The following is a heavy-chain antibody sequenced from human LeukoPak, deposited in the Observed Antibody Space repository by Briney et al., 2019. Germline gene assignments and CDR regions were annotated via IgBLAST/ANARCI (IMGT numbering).Heavy chain of an antibody. CDR2: INTNTGNP. CDR3: ARLSHSSSSDLRY. J-gene: IGHJ4*02. CDR1: GYTFTSYV. Sequence: ASVKVSCKASGYTFTSYVMNWVRQAPGQGLEWMGWINTNTGNPTYAQGFTGRFVFSLDTSVSTAYLQIRNLKAEDTAVYYCARLSHSSSSDLRYWGQGTLVTVSS. V-gene: IGHV7-4-1*02. D-gene: IGHD6-6*01.